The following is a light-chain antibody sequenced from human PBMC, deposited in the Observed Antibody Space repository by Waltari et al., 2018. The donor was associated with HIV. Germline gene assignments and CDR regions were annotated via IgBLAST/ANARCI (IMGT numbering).Light chain of an antibody. J-gene: IGLJ2*01. CDR3: SAYAGSNNLVL. Sequence: QSALTQPPSASGSLGQSVTISCHGTSSDVGGYNYVSWYQQYPGEAPKLIIYDVNKRPSGVPDRFSGSKSGNTASLTVSGLQGEDEAQYYCSAYAGSNNLVLFGGGTKLTVL. V-gene: IGLV2-8*01. CDR2: DVN. CDR1: SSDVGGYNY.